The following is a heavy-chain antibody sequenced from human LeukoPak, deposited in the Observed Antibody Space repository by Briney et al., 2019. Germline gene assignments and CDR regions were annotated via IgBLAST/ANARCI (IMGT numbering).Heavy chain of an antibody. CDR3: ARTEESGYSYGYFGYYYYMDV. Sequence: SETLSLTCTVSGDSISSSSYYWDWIRQPPGKGLEWIGSVYYTGSTDYNSSLKSRVTISVDTSKNQFSLRLSSVTAADTAVYYCARTEESGYSYGYFGYYYYMDVWGKGTTVTVSS. CDR1: GDSISSSSYY. D-gene: IGHD5-18*01. V-gene: IGHV4-39*07. J-gene: IGHJ6*03. CDR2: VYYTGST.